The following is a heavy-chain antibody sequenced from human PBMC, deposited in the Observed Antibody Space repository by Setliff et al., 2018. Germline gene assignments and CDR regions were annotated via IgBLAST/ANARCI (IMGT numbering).Heavy chain of an antibody. CDR1: GGPINSDRYY. Sequence: SETLSLTCTVSGGPINSDRYYWGWIRQPPGKGLEWIGSMYSSGSTYYNPSIKSRVTISVDTSQNQFSLKLSSVTAADTAAYYCASHPRVTIFGVVAFDYWGQGILVTVSS. D-gene: IGHD3-3*01. V-gene: IGHV4-39*01. J-gene: IGHJ4*02. CDR2: MYSSGST. CDR3: ASHPRVTIFGVVAFDY.